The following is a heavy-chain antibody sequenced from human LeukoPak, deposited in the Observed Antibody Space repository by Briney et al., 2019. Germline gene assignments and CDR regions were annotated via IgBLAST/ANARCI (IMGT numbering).Heavy chain of an antibody. Sequence: SETLSLTCAVSGGSISSGGYSYNWIRQPPGKGLEWIGYIYNSGSTSYNPSLKSRVTISVDTSKNQFSLKLSSVTAADTAVYYCARGTGRSYWSPPSRSLDYWGQGTLVTVSS. J-gene: IGHJ4*02. V-gene: IGHV4-30-4*07. CDR3: ARGTGRSYWSPPSRSLDY. CDR2: IYNSGST. CDR1: GGSISSGGYS. D-gene: IGHD1-26*01.